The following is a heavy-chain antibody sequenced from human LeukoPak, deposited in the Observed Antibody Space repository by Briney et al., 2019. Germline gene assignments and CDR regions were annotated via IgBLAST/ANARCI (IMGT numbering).Heavy chain of an antibody. CDR2: ISGYSFNI. D-gene: IGHD3-10*01. J-gene: IGHJ6*03. CDR1: GFTFSSYV. Sequence: GGSLRLSCAASGFTFSSYVMSWVRQAPGKGLEWVSAISGYSFNIYTAESLKGRYTVSRDNSKNTLYLQLNDLRVDDTAVYYCAKGQMVRGVTTSYYMDVWGKGTTVIVSS. V-gene: IGHV3-23*01. CDR3: AKGQMVRGVTTSYYMDV.